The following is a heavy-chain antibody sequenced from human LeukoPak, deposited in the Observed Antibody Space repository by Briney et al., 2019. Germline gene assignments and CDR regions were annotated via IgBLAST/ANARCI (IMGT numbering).Heavy chain of an antibody. J-gene: IGHJ3*02. V-gene: IGHV3-74*01. CDR1: GFIFSSYW. D-gene: IGHD1-26*01. Sequence: GGSLRLSCAASGFIFSSYWIHWVRQVPGKGLVWVSRIKSDGSSTSYADSVKGRFTISRDNATNTLYLQMNSLRAEDTAVYYCARRGAATDCFDIWGQGTMVTVSS. CDR2: IKSDGSST. CDR3: ARRGAATDCFDI.